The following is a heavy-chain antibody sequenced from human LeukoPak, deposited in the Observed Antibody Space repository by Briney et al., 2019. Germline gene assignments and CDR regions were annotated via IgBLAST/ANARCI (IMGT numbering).Heavy chain of an antibody. CDR1: GGSISSGGYY. V-gene: IGHV4-31*03. J-gene: IGHJ4*02. D-gene: IGHD6-19*01. CDR2: IYYSGST. CDR3: ARLSSRWYFSPDY. Sequence: SEPLSLTCTVSGGSISSGGYYWSWIRQHPGKGLEWIGYIYYSGSTYYNPSLKSRVTISVDTSKNQFSLNLSSVTAADTAVYYCARLSSRWYFSPDYWGQGTLVTVSS.